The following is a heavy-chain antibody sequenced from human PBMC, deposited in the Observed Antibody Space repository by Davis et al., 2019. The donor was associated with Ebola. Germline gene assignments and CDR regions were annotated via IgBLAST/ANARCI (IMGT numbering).Heavy chain of an antibody. V-gene: IGHV3-30-3*01. D-gene: IGHD6-13*01. CDR3: ARGGRIAAARQLGS. Sequence: GGSLRLSCATSGFTFSSYAMHWVRQAPGKGLEWVAVISYDGSNKYYADSVKGRFTISRDNSKNTLYLQMNSLRAEDTAVYYCARGGRIAAARQLGSWGQGTLVTVSS. CDR2: ISYDGSNK. CDR1: GFTFSSYA. J-gene: IGHJ5*02.